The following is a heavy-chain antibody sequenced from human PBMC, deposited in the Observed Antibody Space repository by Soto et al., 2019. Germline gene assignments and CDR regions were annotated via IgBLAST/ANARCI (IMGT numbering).Heavy chain of an antibody. D-gene: IGHD3-22*01. CDR2: IYYSVT. Sequence: SETLSLTCSVSGGSISSYYWSWIRQPPGKGLEWIAYIYYSVTSYNPSLKSRVSISLDTSKNQFSLKLSSVTAADTAVYYCARTDDRSGPNPGGNSCDIWGQGTLVP. CDR1: GGSISSYY. V-gene: IGHV4-59*01. CDR3: ARTDDRSGPNPGGNSCDI. J-gene: IGHJ3*02.